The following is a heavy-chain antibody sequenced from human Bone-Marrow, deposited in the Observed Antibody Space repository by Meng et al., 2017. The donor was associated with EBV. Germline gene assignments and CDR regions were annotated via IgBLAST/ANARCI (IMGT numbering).Heavy chain of an antibody. CDR1: VYTFINFV. V-gene: IGHV1-18*01. CDR2: IIPYNGDT. Sequence: QVHLVQSAGEVRKPGGSVKGACKASVYTFINFVINWVRQAPGQGLEWMGWIIPYNGDTNYAQKLQGRLTMTTDPSTTTAHMELRSLRSYDTAIYYCAKDRERGNWNCPDYWGQGTLVTVSS. CDR3: AKDRERGNWNCPDY. J-gene: IGHJ4*02. D-gene: IGHD1-7*01.